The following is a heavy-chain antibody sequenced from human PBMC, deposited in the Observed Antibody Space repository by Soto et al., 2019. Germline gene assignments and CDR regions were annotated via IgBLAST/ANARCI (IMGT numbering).Heavy chain of an antibody. Sequence: SETLSLTCTVSGGSISSGDYYWSWIRQPPGKGLEWIGYIYYSGSTYYNPSLKSRVTISVDKSKNQFSLKLSSVTAADTAVYYCARGYCSSTSCYGWFDPWGQGTLVTVSS. CDR2: IYYSGST. V-gene: IGHV4-30-4*01. CDR3: ARGYCSSTSCYGWFDP. J-gene: IGHJ5*02. CDR1: GGSISSGDYY. D-gene: IGHD2-2*01.